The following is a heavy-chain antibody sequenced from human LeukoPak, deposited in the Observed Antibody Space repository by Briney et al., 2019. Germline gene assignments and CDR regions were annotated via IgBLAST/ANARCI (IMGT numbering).Heavy chain of an antibody. CDR3: ALGIYYGSGSYSGLGD. Sequence: KSSETLSLTCAVYGGSFSGYDWSWIRQSPGKGLEWIGEINHSGSTYYNPSLKSRVTISVDTSKNQFSLKLSSVTAADTAVYYCALGIYYGSGSYSGLGDWGQGTLVTVSS. V-gene: IGHV4-34*01. D-gene: IGHD3-10*01. CDR1: GGSFSGYD. J-gene: IGHJ4*02. CDR2: INHSGST.